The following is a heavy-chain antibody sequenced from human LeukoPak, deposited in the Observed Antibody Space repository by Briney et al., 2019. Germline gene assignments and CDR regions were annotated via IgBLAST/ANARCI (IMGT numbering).Heavy chain of an antibody. D-gene: IGHD6-13*01. J-gene: IGHJ6*03. CDR2: IYYSGST. Sequence: SETLSLTCTVSGGSISSSSYYWGWIRQPPGTGLEWIGSIYYSGSTYYNPSLKSRVTISVDTSKNQFSLKLSSVTAADTAVYYCARSIAAAGTPLWGLKYYYYYYMDVWGKGTTVTVSS. CDR1: GGSISSSSYY. CDR3: ARSIAAAGTPLWGLKYYYYYYMDV. V-gene: IGHV4-39*07.